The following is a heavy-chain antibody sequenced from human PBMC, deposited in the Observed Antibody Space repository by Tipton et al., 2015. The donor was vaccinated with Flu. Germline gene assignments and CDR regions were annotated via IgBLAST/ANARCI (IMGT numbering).Heavy chain of an antibody. J-gene: IGHJ4*02. D-gene: IGHD5-18*01. Sequence: TLSLTCSVSGASISSGGYYWSWIRQHPGKGLEWIGYIHYSGSTYYNPSLRSRATISVDTSKNQFSLNLSSLTAADTAVYYCARDEDTSMGTHWGQGTLVTVSS. CDR2: IHYSGST. CDR1: GASISSGGYY. CDR3: ARDEDTSMGTH. V-gene: IGHV4-31*03.